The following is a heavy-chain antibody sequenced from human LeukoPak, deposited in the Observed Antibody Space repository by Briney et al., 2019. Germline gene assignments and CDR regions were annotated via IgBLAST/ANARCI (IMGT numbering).Heavy chain of an antibody. CDR2: ISSSGSMI. V-gene: IGHV3-11*04. J-gene: IGHJ4*02. CDR1: GFTFSDYY. CDR3: ARDEYIHGDLTNFDS. D-gene: IGHD4-17*01. Sequence: KPGGSLRLSCAASGFTFSDYYMSWIRQAPGKGLEWVSYISSSGSMISDADSVKGRFTISRDNAKKSLYLQVNSLRAEDTAVYYCARDEYIHGDLTNFDSWGQGTLVIVSS.